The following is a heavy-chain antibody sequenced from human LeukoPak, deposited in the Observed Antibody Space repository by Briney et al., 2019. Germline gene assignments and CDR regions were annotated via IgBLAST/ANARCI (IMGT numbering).Heavy chain of an antibody. D-gene: IGHD2-2*01. V-gene: IGHV3-11*04. J-gene: IGHJ6*03. Sequence: GGSLRLSCAASGFTFSDYYLSWISQAPGRVLEWVSYVSSSGRSMYYADSVKGRFTISRDNAKNSLFLQMNSLRAEDTAVYYCARERGHCSSSSCAYYNYYMDVWGKGTTVTVSS. CDR3: ARERGHCSSSSCAYYNYYMDV. CDR1: GFTFSDYY. CDR2: VSSSGRSM.